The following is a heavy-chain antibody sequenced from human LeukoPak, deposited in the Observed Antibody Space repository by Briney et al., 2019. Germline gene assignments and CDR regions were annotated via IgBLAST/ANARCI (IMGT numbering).Heavy chain of an antibody. Sequence: PSETLSLTCTVSGGSINGYFWTWIRQPPGKGLEWMAYIYYNGDTSYNPSFKSRVTISVDTSENQFSLKLRSVTAADTAMYYCAGYDLSSPRYFDLWGRGTLVTVSS. D-gene: IGHD6-13*01. CDR2: IYYNGDT. V-gene: IGHV4-59*08. CDR3: AGYDLSSPRYFDL. J-gene: IGHJ2*01. CDR1: GGSINGYF.